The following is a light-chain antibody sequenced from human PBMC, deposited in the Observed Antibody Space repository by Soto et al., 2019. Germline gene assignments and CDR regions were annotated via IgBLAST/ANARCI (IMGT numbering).Light chain of an antibody. CDR3: KQSYSTPPT. V-gene: IGKV1-39*01. CDR2: AAS. Sequence: DIQMTKSPSSLSASVGDRVTITCRASQSISSYLNWYQQKPGKAPKLLIYAASSLKSGVPSRFSGSGSGTDFTLTISSLQPEDFATYYCKQSYSTPPTFGQGAKVEIK. CDR1: QSISSY. J-gene: IGKJ1*01.